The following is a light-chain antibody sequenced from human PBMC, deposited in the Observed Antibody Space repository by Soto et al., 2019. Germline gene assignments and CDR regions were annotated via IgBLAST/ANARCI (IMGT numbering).Light chain of an antibody. J-gene: IGLJ3*02. CDR2: DVS. CDR1: SSDVGGYNY. Sequence: QSALTQPRSVSGSPGQSVTISCTGTSSDVGGYNYVSWYQQHPGKAPKLMIYDVSKRPSGVPDRFSGSKSGNTASLTISGLQAEDEADYYCCSYAATYTFEWVFGGGTQLTVL. CDR3: CSYAATYTFEWV. V-gene: IGLV2-11*01.